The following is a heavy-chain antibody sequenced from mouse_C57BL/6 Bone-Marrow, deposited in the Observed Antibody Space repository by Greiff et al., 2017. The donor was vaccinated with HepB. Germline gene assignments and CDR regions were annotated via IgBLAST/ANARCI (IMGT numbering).Heavy chain of an antibody. Sequence: VQLQQSGPELVKPGASVKISCKASGYTFTDYYMNWVKQSHGKSLEWIGDINPNNGGTSYNQKFKGKATLTVDKSSSTAYMELRSLTSEDSAVYYCARWDYYGSSRNYWGQGTTLTVSS. D-gene: IGHD1-1*01. J-gene: IGHJ2*01. CDR2: INPNNGGT. V-gene: IGHV1-26*01. CDR1: GYTFTDYY. CDR3: ARWDYYGSSRNY.